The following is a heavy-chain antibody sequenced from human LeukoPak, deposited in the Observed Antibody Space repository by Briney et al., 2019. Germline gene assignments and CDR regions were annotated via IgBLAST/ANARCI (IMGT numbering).Heavy chain of an antibody. Sequence: GGSLRLSCAASGFTFSSYAMSWVRQAPGKGLEWVSAISGSGGSTYYADSVKGRFTISRDNSKNALYLQMNSLRAEDTAVYYCAKDNYYDSSGYLDYWGQGTLVTVSS. V-gene: IGHV3-23*01. D-gene: IGHD3-22*01. CDR1: GFTFSSYA. J-gene: IGHJ4*02. CDR3: AKDNYYDSSGYLDY. CDR2: ISGSGGST.